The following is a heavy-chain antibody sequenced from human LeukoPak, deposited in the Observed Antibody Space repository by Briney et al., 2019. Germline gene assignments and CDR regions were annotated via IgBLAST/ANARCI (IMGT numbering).Heavy chain of an antibody. V-gene: IGHV1-18*01. CDR1: GYTFTSYG. D-gene: IGHD6-13*01. J-gene: IGHJ4*02. Sequence: ASVKVSCKASGYTFTSYGISWVRQAPGQALEWMGWISGYNGNTNYAQKLQGRVTMTTDTSTSTAYMELRSLRSDDTAVYYCARDLTIVAAGTFGYWGQGTLVTVSS. CDR2: ISGYNGNT. CDR3: ARDLTIVAAGTFGY.